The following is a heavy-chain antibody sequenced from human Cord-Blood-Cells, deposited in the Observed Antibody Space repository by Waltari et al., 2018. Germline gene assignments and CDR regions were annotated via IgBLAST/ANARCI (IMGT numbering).Heavy chain of an antibody. CDR3: ARYKYDFWSGYYYYYYYGMDV. Sequence: VQPQQWGAGLLKPSETLSLTCAVYGGSFSGYYWSWIRQPPGKGLEWIGEINHSGCTNYNPSLKSRVTISVDTSKNQFSLKLSSVTAADTAVYYCARYKYDFWSGYYYYYYYGMDVWGQGTTVTVSS. CDR2: INHSGCT. J-gene: IGHJ6*02. CDR1: GGSFSGYY. V-gene: IGHV4-34*01. D-gene: IGHD3-3*01.